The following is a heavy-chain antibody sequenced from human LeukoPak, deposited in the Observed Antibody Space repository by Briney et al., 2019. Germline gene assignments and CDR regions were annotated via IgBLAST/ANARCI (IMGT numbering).Heavy chain of an antibody. CDR2: IIPMFGRT. J-gene: IGHJ4*02. D-gene: IGHD2-21*01. Sequence: SVKVSCKASGGTFSSYAISWVRQAPGQGLEWMGRIIPMFGRTNYAQKFQGRVTITTDESTSTAYMELSSLRSEDTAVYYCARAPLQLVTHNYFNYWGQGTLVTVSS. CDR1: GGTFSSYA. CDR3: ARAPLQLVTHNYFNY. V-gene: IGHV1-69*05.